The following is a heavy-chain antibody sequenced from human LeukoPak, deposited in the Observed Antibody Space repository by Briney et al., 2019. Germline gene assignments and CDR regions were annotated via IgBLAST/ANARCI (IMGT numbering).Heavy chain of an antibody. CDR2: IYHSGST. Sequence: SETLPLTCALSGYSISSGYYWGWIRQPPGKGLEWIGSIYHSGSTYYNPSLKSRVTISVDTSKNQFSLKLSSVTAADTAVYYCARAIIAVAGVYYFDYWGQGTLVTVSS. V-gene: IGHV4-38-2*01. J-gene: IGHJ4*02. CDR3: ARAIIAVAGVYYFDY. CDR1: GYSISSGYY. D-gene: IGHD6-19*01.